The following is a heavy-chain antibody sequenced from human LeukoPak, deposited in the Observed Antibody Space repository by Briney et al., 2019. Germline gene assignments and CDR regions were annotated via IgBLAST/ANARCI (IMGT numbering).Heavy chain of an antibody. V-gene: IGHV3-30*04. D-gene: IGHD5-18*01. CDR2: ISYDGSNK. J-gene: IGHJ4*02. CDR1: GFTFSSYA. CDR3: ARDADTAMGFSDY. Sequence: GGSLRLSCAASGFTFSSYAMHWVRQAPGKGLEWVAVISYDGSNKYYADSVKGRFTISRDNSKNTLYLQMNSLRAEDTAVYYCARDADTAMGFSDYWGQGTLVTVSS.